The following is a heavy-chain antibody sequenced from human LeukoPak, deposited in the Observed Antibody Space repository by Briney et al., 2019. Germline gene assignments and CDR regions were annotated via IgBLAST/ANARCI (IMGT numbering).Heavy chain of an antibody. CDR1: GFTFSSYA. V-gene: IGHV3-23*01. CDR2: LSGSGGST. CDR3: AKIVPKTATPRGGVLDY. Sequence: SGGSLRLSCAASGFTFSSYAMSWVRQAPGKGLEWVSALSGSGGSTYYADSVKGRFTISRDNSKNTLYLQMNSLRAEDTAVYYCAKIVPKTATPRGGVLDYWGQGTLVTVSS. D-gene: IGHD5-18*01. J-gene: IGHJ4*02.